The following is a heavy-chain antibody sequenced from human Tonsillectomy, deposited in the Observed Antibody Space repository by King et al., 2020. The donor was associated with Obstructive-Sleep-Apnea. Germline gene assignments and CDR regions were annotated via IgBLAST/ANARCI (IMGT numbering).Heavy chain of an antibody. Sequence: VQLVESGGGLVQPGGSLRLSCAASGFSFSSYNMNWVRRAPGKGLEWVSYINSSSRTIYYADSVKGRFTISRDNAKNSLYLQMNSLRAEDTAVYYCARSVVTEYYFDYWGQGTLVTVSS. CDR3: ARSVVTEYYFDY. D-gene: IGHD4-23*01. V-gene: IGHV3-48*04. J-gene: IGHJ4*02. CDR2: INSSSRTI. CDR1: GFSFSSYN.